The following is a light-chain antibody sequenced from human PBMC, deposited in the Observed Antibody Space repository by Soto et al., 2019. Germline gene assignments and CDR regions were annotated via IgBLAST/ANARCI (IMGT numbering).Light chain of an antibody. V-gene: IGKV3D-15*01. Sequence: IVMTQSPATLSVSPGERATLSCRASQSVSSYLAWYQQKPGQAPRLLIYDASNRATGIPARFSGSGSGTDFTLTISSLQSEDLAVYYCQQYNNWPPLTFGGGTKVDIK. J-gene: IGKJ4*01. CDR1: QSVSSY. CDR3: QQYNNWPPLT. CDR2: DAS.